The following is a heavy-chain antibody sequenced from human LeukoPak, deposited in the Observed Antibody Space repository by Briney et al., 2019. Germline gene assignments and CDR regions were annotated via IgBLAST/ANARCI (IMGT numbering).Heavy chain of an antibody. V-gene: IGHV3-7*03. CDR3: VTGGEVARRFGH. Sequence: GGSLRLTCAASGFTFSSLWMTWVRQAPGKGLQWVAYTKQDEREKYYVDSVEGRFTVSRNNAKNTLYLQMKSVRAEDRAVYFCVTGGEVARRFGHWGQGTVVTVSS. CDR1: GFTFSSLW. CDR2: TKQDEREK. J-gene: IGHJ4*02. D-gene: IGHD5-12*01.